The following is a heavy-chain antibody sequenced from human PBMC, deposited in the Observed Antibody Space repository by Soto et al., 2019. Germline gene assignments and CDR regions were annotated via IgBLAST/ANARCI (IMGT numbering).Heavy chain of an antibody. Sequence: EVQLAESGGGMVQPGGSLRLPCVASGFTFSSYDMHCVRQAPGKGLEYVSSISSNGGTTYYGNSVKGRFTISRDNSMNTLYLQLGSLGAEDMAVYYCVTRVSGNYGNWGQGTLVTVA. D-gene: IGHD4-17*01. J-gene: IGHJ4*02. CDR1: GFTFSSYD. CDR3: VTRVSGNYGN. V-gene: IGHV3-64*01. CDR2: ISSNGGTT.